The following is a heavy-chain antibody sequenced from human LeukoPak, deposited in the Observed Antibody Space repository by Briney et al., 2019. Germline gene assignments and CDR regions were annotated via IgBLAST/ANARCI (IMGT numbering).Heavy chain of an antibody. CDR2: IQQDGSEK. Sequence: GGSLRLSCAASGITFSSYWMNWVRQAPGKGLEWVANIQQDGSEKYYVDSVKGRFTISRDNAKNSLYLQMNSLRAEDTAVYYCARARDSSSWFSSDYWGQGTLVTVSS. V-gene: IGHV3-7*04. CDR3: ARARDSSSWFSSDY. D-gene: IGHD6-13*01. J-gene: IGHJ4*02. CDR1: GITFSSYW.